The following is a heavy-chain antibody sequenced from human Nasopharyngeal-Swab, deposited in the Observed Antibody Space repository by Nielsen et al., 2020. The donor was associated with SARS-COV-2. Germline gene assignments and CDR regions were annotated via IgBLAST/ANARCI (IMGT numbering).Heavy chain of an antibody. CDR1: GFTFSNYA. V-gene: IGHV3-30-3*01. CDR2: ISYDGSNT. CDR3: ARGGESDRSGHYWGAFAI. D-gene: IGHD3-22*01. J-gene: IGHJ3*02. Sequence: GGSLRLYCTASGFTFSNYAMHWVRQAQGKGLEWVAVISYDGSNTFYGDSVKGRFTISRDDSKNTLYLQMNSLRVEDTAVYYCARGGESDRSGHYWGAFAIWGQGTMVTVSS.